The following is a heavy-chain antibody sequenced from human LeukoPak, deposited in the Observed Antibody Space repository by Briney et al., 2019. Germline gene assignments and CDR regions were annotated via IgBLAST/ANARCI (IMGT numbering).Heavy chain of an antibody. D-gene: IGHD3-10*01. CDR3: AVYGSGSQPEDFDI. J-gene: IGHJ3*02. CDR2: SGVST. CDR1: GFPFSSYA. V-gene: IGHV3-23*01. Sequence: RGSLRLSCAASGFPFSSYALSWVRQAPGKGLEWVSASGVSTFYADSVKGRFTISRDNSKNTLYLQMNSLRAEDTAVYYCAVYGSGSQPEDFDIWGQGTMVTVSS.